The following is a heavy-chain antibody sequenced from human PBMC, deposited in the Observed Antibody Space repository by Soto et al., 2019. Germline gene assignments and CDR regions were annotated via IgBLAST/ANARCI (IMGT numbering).Heavy chain of an antibody. Sequence: QVQLVHSGAEVKKPGASVKVSCKASGYTFTSYGISWVRQAPGQGLEWMGWISTYNGNTNYAQKLQGRVTMTTDTSTSTAYMELRRLRSDDTAVYYCARDRGFVVRAPPVDYWGQGTLVTVSS. CDR1: GYTFTSYG. CDR3: ARDRGFVVRAPPVDY. CDR2: ISTYNGNT. V-gene: IGHV1-18*01. D-gene: IGHD3-10*01. J-gene: IGHJ4*02.